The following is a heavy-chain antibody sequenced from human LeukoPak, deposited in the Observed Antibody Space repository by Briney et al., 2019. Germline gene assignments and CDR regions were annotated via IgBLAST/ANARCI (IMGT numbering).Heavy chain of an antibody. J-gene: IGHJ6*03. D-gene: IGHD6-6*01. V-gene: IGHV5-51*01. CDR3: ARHNGVRIAARREPNPPEYYYYYYMDV. CDR1: GYNFTFYW. CDR2: LYPGDSDT. Sequence: GESLKISCKGSGYNFTFYWIGWVRQMPGKGLEWMGKLYPGDSDTTYSPSFQGQVTISADKSISTAYLQWSSLKASDTAMYYCARHNGVRIAARREPNPPEYYYYYYMDVWGKGTTVTVSS.